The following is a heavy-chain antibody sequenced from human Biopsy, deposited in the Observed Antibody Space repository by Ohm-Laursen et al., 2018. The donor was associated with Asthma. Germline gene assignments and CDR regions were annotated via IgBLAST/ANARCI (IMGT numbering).Heavy chain of an antibody. Sequence: SLRLSCSASGFAASRDHMFWVRQAPGKGLEWVSVIYSGGTSHTADSVRGRFTISRDYSKNTLYLQMHSLRAEDTAVYYCAKDERLYYGSDSKYMQPVPLGDWGQGTLVIVSA. CDR2: IYSGGTS. CDR3: AKDERLYYGSDSKYMQPVPLGD. V-gene: IGHV3-53*01. J-gene: IGHJ4*02. D-gene: IGHD3-10*01. CDR1: GFAASRDH.